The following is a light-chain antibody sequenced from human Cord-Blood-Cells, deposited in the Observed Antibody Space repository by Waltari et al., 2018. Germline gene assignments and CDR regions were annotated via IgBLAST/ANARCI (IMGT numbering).Light chain of an antibody. CDR3: QQSYSTPYS. Sequence: DIQMTQSTSSLSASVGDRVTITCRASQSISSYLNWYQQKPGKAPKLLIYAASSLQSGVPSWFSGSGAGTDFTLTISSLQPEDFATYYWQQSYSTPYSFGQGTKLEIK. V-gene: IGKV1-39*01. CDR1: QSISSY. CDR2: AAS. J-gene: IGKJ2*03.